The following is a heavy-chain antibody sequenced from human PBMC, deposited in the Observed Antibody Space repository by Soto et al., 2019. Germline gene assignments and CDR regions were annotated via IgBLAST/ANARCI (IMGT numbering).Heavy chain of an antibody. Sequence: LSLTCTVSGGSISSSSYYWGWIRQPPGKGLEWIGSIYYSGSTYYNPSLKSRVTISVDTSKNQFSLKLSSVTAADTAVYYCARHPITVVTYNYWGQGTLVTVSS. V-gene: IGHV4-39*01. CDR1: GGSISSSSYY. J-gene: IGHJ4*02. CDR2: IYYSGST. D-gene: IGHD2-21*02. CDR3: ARHPITVVTYNY.